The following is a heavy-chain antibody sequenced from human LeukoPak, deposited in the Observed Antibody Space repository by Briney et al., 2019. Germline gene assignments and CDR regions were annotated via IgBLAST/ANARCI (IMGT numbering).Heavy chain of an antibody. V-gene: IGHV3-73*01. CDR1: GFTFSDHY. Sequence: PGGSLRLSCAASGFTFSDHYMDWVRQAPGKGLEWVGRIRSKANSYATAYAASVKGRFTISRDDSKNTAYLQMNSLKTEDTAVCYCEIYTGYDSFWGQGTLVTVSS. CDR3: EIYTGYDSF. J-gene: IGHJ4*02. CDR2: IRSKANSYAT. D-gene: IGHD5-12*01.